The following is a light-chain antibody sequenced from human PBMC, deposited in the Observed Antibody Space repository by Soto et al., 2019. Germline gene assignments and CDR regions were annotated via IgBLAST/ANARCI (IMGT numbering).Light chain of an antibody. CDR3: QLWDSSSEHEV. CDR1: NIGSKS. V-gene: IGLV3-21*04. J-gene: IGLJ2*01. Sequence: SYELTQPPSVSVAPGKTARITCGGNNIGSKSVHWYQQKPGQAPVLVIYYDNDRPSGIPERFSGSTSGNTATLTISRVAAAEEADYYCQLWDSSSEHEVFGGGTKLTVL. CDR2: YDN.